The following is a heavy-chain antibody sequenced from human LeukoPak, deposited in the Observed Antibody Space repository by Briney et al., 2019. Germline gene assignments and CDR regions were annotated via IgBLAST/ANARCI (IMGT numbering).Heavy chain of an antibody. D-gene: IGHD6-13*01. V-gene: IGHV1-2*02. CDR1: GYTFTGYY. Sequence: GASVKVSCKASGYTFTGYYMHWVRQAPGQGLERMGWINPNSGGTNYAQKFQGRVTMTRDTSISTAYMELSRLRSDDTAVYYCARVRGGGSTIAPWGQGTLVTVSS. CDR2: INPNSGGT. CDR3: ARVRGGGSTIAP. J-gene: IGHJ4*02.